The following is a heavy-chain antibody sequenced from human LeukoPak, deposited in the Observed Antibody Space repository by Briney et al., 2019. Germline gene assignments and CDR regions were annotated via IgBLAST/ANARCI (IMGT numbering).Heavy chain of an antibody. CDR3: ARGGRGLPFDY. V-gene: IGHV4-30-4*08. CDR1: GGSISSGDYY. CDR2: IYYSGST. D-gene: IGHD3/OR15-3a*01. J-gene: IGHJ4*02. Sequence: PSETLSLTCTVSGGSISSGDYYWSWIPQPPGKGLEWIGYIYYSGSTYYNPSLKSRVTISVDTSKNQFSLKLSSVTAADTAVYYCARGGRGLPFDYWGQGTLVTVSS.